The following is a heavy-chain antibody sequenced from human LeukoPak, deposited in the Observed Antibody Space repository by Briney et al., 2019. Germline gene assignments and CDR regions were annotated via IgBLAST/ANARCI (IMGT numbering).Heavy chain of an antibody. V-gene: IGHV3-21*01. Sequence: GGSLRLSCAASGFTFSSYSMNWVRQAPGKGLEWVSSIRSSSSYIYYADSVKGRFTISRDNAKNSLYLQMNSLRAEDTAAYYCARDGDDIVVVPAATDGMDVWGQGTTVTVSS. CDR2: IRSSSSYI. CDR1: GFTFSSYS. D-gene: IGHD2-2*01. CDR3: ARDGDDIVVVPAATDGMDV. J-gene: IGHJ6*02.